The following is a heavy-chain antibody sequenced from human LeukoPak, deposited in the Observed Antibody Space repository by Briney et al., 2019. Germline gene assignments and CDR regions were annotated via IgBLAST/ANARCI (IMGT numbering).Heavy chain of an antibody. V-gene: IGHV5-51*01. D-gene: IGHD2-2*01. Sequence: GESLKISCKGSGYNFISYWIGWVRQMPGKGLEWMGIIYPGDSATRYSPSFQGQVTFSVDKSINTAYLQWNNLKAWDTAMYYCARRQPGGCSSSTCYGFDYWGQGTLVTVSS. CDR3: ARRQPGGCSSSTCYGFDY. J-gene: IGHJ4*02. CDR2: IYPGDSAT. CDR1: GYNFISYW.